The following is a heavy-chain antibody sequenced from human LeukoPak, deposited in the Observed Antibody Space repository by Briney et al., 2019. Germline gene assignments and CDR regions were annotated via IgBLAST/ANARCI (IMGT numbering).Heavy chain of an antibody. CDR3: AAPPGGYSYGQDNHFDY. CDR1: GGTFSSYA. Sequence: ASVKVSCKAPGGTFSSYAISWVRQAPGQGLEWMGGIIPIFGTANYAQKFQGRVTITADESTSTAYMELSSLRSEDTAVYYCAAPPGGYSYGQDNHFDYWGQGTLVTVSS. J-gene: IGHJ4*02. V-gene: IGHV1-69*01. CDR2: IIPIFGTA. D-gene: IGHD5-18*01.